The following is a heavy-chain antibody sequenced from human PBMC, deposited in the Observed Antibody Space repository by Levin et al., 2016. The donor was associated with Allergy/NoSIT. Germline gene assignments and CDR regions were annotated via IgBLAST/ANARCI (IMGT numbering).Heavy chain of an antibody. CDR1: GYNVINND. D-gene: IGHD4-23*01. J-gene: IGHJ5*02. CDR3: AKLNYGGNWFDP. CDR2: MNPNSGST. V-gene: IGHV1-8*01. Sequence: ASVKVSCKASGYNVINNDINWVRQAAGQGLEWMGWMNPNSGSTFYAPRFQGRVTMTRDTSINTAYMELSSLRSDDTAVYYCAKLNYGGNWFDPWGQGTLVTVSS.